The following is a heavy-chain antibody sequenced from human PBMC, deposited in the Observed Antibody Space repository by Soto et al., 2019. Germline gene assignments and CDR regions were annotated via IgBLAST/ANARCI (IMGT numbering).Heavy chain of an antibody. D-gene: IGHD2-21*02. Sequence: QVHLVQSGAEVKKSGSSVRVSCTASGGTFTNDAISWVRQAPGQGLEWLGRIIPFFGTPDYSQSFQGRLTITADESTGTAYMDLRSLRSDDTAVYYCAREVVTETTWGYFDFWGQGTLVTVSS. J-gene: IGHJ4*02. CDR3: AREVVTETTWGYFDF. CDR2: IIPFFGTP. V-gene: IGHV1-69*01. CDR1: GGTFTNDA.